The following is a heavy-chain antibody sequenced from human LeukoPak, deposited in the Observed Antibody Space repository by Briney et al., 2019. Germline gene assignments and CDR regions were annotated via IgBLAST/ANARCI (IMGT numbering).Heavy chain of an antibody. Sequence: PGGSPRLSCAASGFTFSSYAMSWVRQAPGKGLEWVSAISGSGGSTYYADSVKGRFTISRDNSKNTLYLQMNSLRAEDTAVYYCAKVVYCGGDCYAAAFDIWGQGTMVTVSP. CDR2: ISGSGGST. CDR3: AKVVYCGGDCYAAAFDI. D-gene: IGHD2-21*01. J-gene: IGHJ3*02. V-gene: IGHV3-23*01. CDR1: GFTFSSYA.